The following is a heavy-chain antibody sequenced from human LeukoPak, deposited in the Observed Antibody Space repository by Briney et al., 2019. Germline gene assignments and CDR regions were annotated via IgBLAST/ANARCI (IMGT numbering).Heavy chain of an antibody. CDR3: AKRLWSETYNWFDP. CDR1: GFTFSSYA. D-gene: IGHD2-21*01. J-gene: IGHJ5*02. CDR2: ISGSGGST. V-gene: IGHV3-23*01. Sequence: VQPGGSLRLSCAASGFTFSSYAMRWVRQAPGEGLEWVSAISGSGGSTYYADSVKGRFTISRDNSKNTLYLQMNSLRAEDTAVYYCAKRLWSETYNWFDPWGQGTLVTVSS.